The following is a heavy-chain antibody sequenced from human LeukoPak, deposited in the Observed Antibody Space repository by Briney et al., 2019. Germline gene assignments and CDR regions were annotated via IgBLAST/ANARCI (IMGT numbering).Heavy chain of an antibody. CDR1: GFPFTETW. CDR2: IRSDGSDE. CDR3: ARDWFHAIDY. V-gene: IGHV3-74*01. J-gene: IGHJ4*02. D-gene: IGHD2/OR15-2a*01. Sequence: EGSLRLSCATSGFPFTETWMHWVRQVPGKGLVWVSRIRSDGSDERYAEAVKGRFTISRDNAKNTLYLQMNSLRDEDTAVYYCARDWFHAIDYWGQGTLVTVSS.